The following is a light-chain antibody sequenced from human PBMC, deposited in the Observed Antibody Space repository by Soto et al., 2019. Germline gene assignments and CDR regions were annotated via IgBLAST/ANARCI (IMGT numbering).Light chain of an antibody. J-gene: IGKJ3*01. Sequence: DIEMTQSPSTLSASVGDRVTITCRASQSISSWLAWYQQKPGKAPKLLIYDASSLESGAPSRFSGRGSGTEFTLTISSLQPDDFATYYCQQYNSYSIFTFGPGTKVHIK. CDR2: DAS. CDR1: QSISSW. CDR3: QQYNSYSIFT. V-gene: IGKV1-5*01.